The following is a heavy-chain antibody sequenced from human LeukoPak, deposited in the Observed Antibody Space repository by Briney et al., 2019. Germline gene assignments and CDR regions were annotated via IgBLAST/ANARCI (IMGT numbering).Heavy chain of an antibody. Sequence: ASVKVSCKASGYTFSSYGISWVRQAPGQGLEWMGWISAYNGKTNYAQKLQGRVTMTTDTSTSTAYMELRSLRSDDTAVYYCARNYYDSSGYYWTDAFDIWGQGTMVTVSS. J-gene: IGHJ3*02. CDR1: GYTFSSYG. CDR3: ARNYYDSSGYYWTDAFDI. CDR2: ISAYNGKT. D-gene: IGHD3-22*01. V-gene: IGHV1-18*01.